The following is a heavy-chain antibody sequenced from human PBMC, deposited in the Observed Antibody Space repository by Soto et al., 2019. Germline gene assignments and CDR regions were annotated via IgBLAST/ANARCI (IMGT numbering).Heavy chain of an antibody. Sequence: GGSLRLSCAASGFAFNTYALHWVRQAPGKGLEWVAVISYDGSIKYYADSVKGRFTISRDSSRSTLYLQMDSLTTEDTAVYYCACSGSPYKVLVRLDYWGQGTLVTVSS. CDR2: ISYDGSIK. V-gene: IGHV3-30*04. CDR1: GFAFNTYA. J-gene: IGHJ4*02. CDR3: ACSGSPYKVLVRLDY. D-gene: IGHD2-15*01.